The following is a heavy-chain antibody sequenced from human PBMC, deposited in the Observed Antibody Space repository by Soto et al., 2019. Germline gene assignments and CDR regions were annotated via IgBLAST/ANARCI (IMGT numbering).Heavy chain of an antibody. CDR1: GFAFSSYS. Sequence: GSLRLSCAASGFAFSSYSTNWVRQAPGKGLEWVSSISSSSSYIYYADSVKGRFTISRDNAKNSLYLQMNSLRAEDTAVYYCAREAAYGPYFDYWGQGTLVTVS. CDR2: ISSSSSYI. D-gene: IGHD4-17*01. V-gene: IGHV3-21*01. J-gene: IGHJ4*02. CDR3: AREAAYGPYFDY.